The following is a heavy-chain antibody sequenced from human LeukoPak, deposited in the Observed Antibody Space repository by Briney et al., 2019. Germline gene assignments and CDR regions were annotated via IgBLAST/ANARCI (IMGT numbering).Heavy chain of an antibody. D-gene: IGHD6-13*01. V-gene: IGHV3-48*03. J-gene: IGHJ4*02. Sequence: GRSLRLSCAASGFTFSSYEMNWVRQAPGKGLEWVSYISSSGSTIYYADSVKCLFTISRDNAENSLYLQMNSLRAEDTAVYYCARLAAARPFDYWRQGTLVTVSS. CDR2: ISSSGSTI. CDR1: GFTFSSYE. CDR3: ARLAAARPFDY.